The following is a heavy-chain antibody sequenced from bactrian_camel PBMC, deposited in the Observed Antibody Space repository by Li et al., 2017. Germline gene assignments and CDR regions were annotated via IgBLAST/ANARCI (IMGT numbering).Heavy chain of an antibody. J-gene: IGHJ6*01. CDR3: AADGRTVLGFCSGSYWDGTEPTS. Sequence: HVQLVESGGASVQNGGSLTLSCAASGYANIVRRYCMGWFRQAPGKEREALASIYVYSGIPRYSDSVKGRFTVSLDNAKNTLDLEMTNLKPDDTGMYYCAADGRTVLGFCSGSYWDGTEPTSRGQGTQVTV. V-gene: IGHV3-2*01. D-gene: IGHD2*01. CDR1: GYANIVRRYC. CDR2: IYVYSGIP.